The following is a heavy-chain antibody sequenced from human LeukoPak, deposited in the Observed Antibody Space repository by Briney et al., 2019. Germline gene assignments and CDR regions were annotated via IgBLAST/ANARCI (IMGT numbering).Heavy chain of an antibody. CDR2: ISANGGRT. Sequence: PGGSLRLSCTASGFTFTNYAVSWVRQAPGKGLEWVSAISANGGRTCYAESVEGRVTISRDNSQNTVFLQMNSLRAGDTAFYYCAKHYGSGTYYNDFDYWGQGAMVSVSS. CDR1: GFTFTNYA. CDR3: AKHYGSGTYYNDFDY. J-gene: IGHJ4*02. D-gene: IGHD3-10*01. V-gene: IGHV3-23*01.